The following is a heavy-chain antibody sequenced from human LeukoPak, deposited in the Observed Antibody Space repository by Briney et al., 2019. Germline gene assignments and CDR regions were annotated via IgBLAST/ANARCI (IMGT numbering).Heavy chain of an antibody. CDR2: IYYSGST. D-gene: IGHD5-12*01. V-gene: IGHV4-39*07. CDR3: ARVSGYDWESFYDY. CDR1: GGSISSSSYY. Sequence: SETLSLTCTVSGGSISSSSYYWGWIRQPPGKGLEWIGSIYYSGSTNYNPSLKSRVTISVDTSKNQFSLKLSSVTAADTAVYYCARVSGYDWESFYDYWGQGTLVTVSS. J-gene: IGHJ4*02.